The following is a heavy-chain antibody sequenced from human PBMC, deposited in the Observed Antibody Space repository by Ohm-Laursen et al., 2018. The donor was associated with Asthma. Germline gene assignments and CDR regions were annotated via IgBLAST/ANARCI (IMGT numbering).Heavy chain of an antibody. CDR1: GFTFSNHW. CDR2: INQDGSIW. Sequence: SLRLSCAASGFTFSNHWMTWVRQAPGRGLEWVANINQDGSIWGYVDSVKGRFAISRDDSKNTLNLQMSSLRGDDTAVYYCARGQGSGDISGSDPFDLWGQGTTVIVSS. CDR3: ARGQGSGDISGSDPFDL. J-gene: IGHJ3*01. D-gene: IGHD3-10*01. V-gene: IGHV3-7*05.